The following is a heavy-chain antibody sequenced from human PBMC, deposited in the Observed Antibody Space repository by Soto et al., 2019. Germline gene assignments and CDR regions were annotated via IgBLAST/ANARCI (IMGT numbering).Heavy chain of an antibody. J-gene: IGHJ4*02. CDR1: GGMFYSSA. D-gene: IGHD1-7*01. CDR3: SFAPNWNYQLTRY. CDR2: IVPMNGSP. Sequence: SVKVSCKASGGMFYSSAINWVRQAPGQGLEWMGGIVPMNGSPKYAQEFLGRVTISADASATTAYMDLSGLKSEDTAVYYCSFAPNWNYQLTRYWGRGTPVTVS. V-gene: IGHV1-69*13.